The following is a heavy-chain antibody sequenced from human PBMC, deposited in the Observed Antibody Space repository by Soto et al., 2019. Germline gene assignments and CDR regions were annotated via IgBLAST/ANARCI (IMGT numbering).Heavy chain of an antibody. V-gene: IGHV4-31*03. CDR1: GGSISSGGYY. CDR3: AINPPDLMSAWLDS. CDR2: IYYSGST. J-gene: IGHJ5*01. Sequence: PSETLSLTCTVSGGSISSGGYYWSWIRQHPGKGLEWIGYIYYSGSTYYNPSLKSRVTISVDTSKNQFSLKLSSVTAADTAVYYCAINPPDLMSAWLDSWGQGTLVTVSS. D-gene: IGHD2-8*01.